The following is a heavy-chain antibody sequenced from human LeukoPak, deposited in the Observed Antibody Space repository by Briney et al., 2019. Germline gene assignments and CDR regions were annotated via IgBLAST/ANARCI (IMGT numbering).Heavy chain of an antibody. J-gene: IGHJ4*02. Sequence: GGSLRLSCAASGFTLSNVWMSWVRQAPGKGLEWVGRIKSKTDGGTVDYAAPVKGRFTISRDDLKNTLYLEMNSLKTEDTAVYYCTKDHGSGSYYFDYWGQGTLVTVSS. CDR1: GFTLSNVW. D-gene: IGHD3-10*01. V-gene: IGHV3-15*01. CDR3: TKDHGSGSYYFDY. CDR2: IKSKTDGGTV.